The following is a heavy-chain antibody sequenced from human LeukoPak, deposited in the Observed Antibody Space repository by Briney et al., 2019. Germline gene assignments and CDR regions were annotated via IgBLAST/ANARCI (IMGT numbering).Heavy chain of an antibody. CDR1: GYTFTGYY. Sequence: ASVKVSCKASGYTFTGYYMHWVRQAPGQGLEWMGWINPNSGGTNYAQKFQGRVTMTRDTSISTAYMELSRLRSDDTAVYYCARAPLYDSGDPNFDYWGQGTLVTVSS. D-gene: IGHD3-22*01. J-gene: IGHJ4*02. CDR2: INPNSGGT. CDR3: ARAPLYDSGDPNFDY. V-gene: IGHV1-2*02.